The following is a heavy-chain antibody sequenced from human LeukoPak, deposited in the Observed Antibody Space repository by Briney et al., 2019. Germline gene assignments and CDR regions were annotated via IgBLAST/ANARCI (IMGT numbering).Heavy chain of an antibody. Sequence: GGSLRPSHAASGFTFSRYAMNAVGQAPGKGLEWVSAISGSYSTDYAGSVKGRFTISRDNSKNTLYLQMNSLRAEDTAVYYCAKTGSGTYYVSWGQGTLVTVSS. J-gene: IGHJ5*02. CDR2: ISGSYST. CDR3: AKTGSGTYYVS. V-gene: IGHV3-23*01. CDR1: GFTFSRYA. D-gene: IGHD1-26*01.